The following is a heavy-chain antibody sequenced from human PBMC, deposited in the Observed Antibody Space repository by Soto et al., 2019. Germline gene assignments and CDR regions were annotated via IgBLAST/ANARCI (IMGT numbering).Heavy chain of an antibody. V-gene: IGHV4-39*01. CDR3: ASSNIVVVVAATRQDAFDI. J-gene: IGHJ3*02. Sequence: SETLSLICTVSGGSISSSSYYWGWIRQPPGKGLEWIGSIYYSGSTYYNPSLKSRVTISVDTSKNQFSLKLSSVTAADTAVYYCASSNIVVVVAATRQDAFDIWGQGTMVTV. CDR1: GGSISSSSYY. D-gene: IGHD2-15*01. CDR2: IYYSGST.